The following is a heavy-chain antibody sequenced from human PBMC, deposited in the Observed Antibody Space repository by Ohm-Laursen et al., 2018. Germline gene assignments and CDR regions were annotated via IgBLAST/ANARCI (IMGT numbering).Heavy chain of an antibody. D-gene: IGHD6-13*01. V-gene: IGHV4-34*11. CDR1: GGSFSGYY. Sequence: LSLTCAVYGGSFSGYYWTWIRQPPGKGLEWIGHFYHSGGTNNNPSFKSRVTISIDTSKNQVSLNLNSVTAADTAVYYCASSQSSSWYHAFDVWGQGTMVTVSS. CDR2: FYHSGGT. CDR3: ASSQSSSWYHAFDV. J-gene: IGHJ3*01.